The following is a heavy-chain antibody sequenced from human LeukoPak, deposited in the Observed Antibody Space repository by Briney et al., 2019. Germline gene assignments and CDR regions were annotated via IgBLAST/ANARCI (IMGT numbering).Heavy chain of an antibody. Sequence: GASVTVSFKVSGYTLTELSMHWLRQAPGKGLEGMGGFDPEDGETIYAQKFQGRVTMTEDTSTDTAYMELSSLRSEDTAVYYCATDFGEAMVRGVITPGAFDYWGQGTLVTVSS. CDR3: ATDFGEAMVRGVITPGAFDY. J-gene: IGHJ4*02. CDR2: FDPEDGET. D-gene: IGHD3-10*01. V-gene: IGHV1-24*01. CDR1: GYTLTELS.